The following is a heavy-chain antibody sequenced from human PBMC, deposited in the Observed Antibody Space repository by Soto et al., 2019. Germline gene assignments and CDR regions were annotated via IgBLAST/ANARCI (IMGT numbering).Heavy chain of an antibody. Sequence: SETLSLTCTVSGGSISSGDYYWSWIRQPPGKGLEWIGYIYYSGSTYYNPSLKSRVTISVDTSKNQFSLKLSSVTAADTAVYYCARGGLYSNYEDAFDIWGQGTLVTV. CDR1: GGSISSGDYY. V-gene: IGHV4-30-4*01. CDR3: ARGGLYSNYEDAFDI. CDR2: IYYSGST. D-gene: IGHD4-4*01. J-gene: IGHJ3*02.